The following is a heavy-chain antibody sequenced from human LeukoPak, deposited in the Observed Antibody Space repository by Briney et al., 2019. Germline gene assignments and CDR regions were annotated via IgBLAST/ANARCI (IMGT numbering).Heavy chain of an antibody. V-gene: IGHV1-18*01. CDR3: ARDNPYYDSSGYYSFDY. Sequence: ASVKVSCKASGYTFTSYGISWVRQTPGQGLEWMGWISAYNGNTNYAQKLQGRVTMTTDTSTSTAYMELRSLRSDDTAVYYCARDNPYYDSSGYYSFDYWGQGTLVTVSS. J-gene: IGHJ4*02. CDR1: GYTFTSYG. D-gene: IGHD3-22*01. CDR2: ISAYNGNT.